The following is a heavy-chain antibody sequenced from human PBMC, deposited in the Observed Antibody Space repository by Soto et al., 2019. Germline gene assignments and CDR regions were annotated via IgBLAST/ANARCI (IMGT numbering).Heavy chain of an antibody. CDR1: GYTFTDYY. CDR2: ISSKSGAT. J-gene: IGHJ6*04. Sequence: ASVKVSCKASGYTFTDYYMHWVRQAPGQGLVWMGWISSKSGATNYAQKFQGRLTLTRGTAISTVYMELSSLKSDDTAVYYCARGKGFCSGPNCSRGGAYYYAMDVWGEGTTVTVSS. CDR3: ARGKGFCSGPNCSRGGAYYYAMDV. V-gene: IGHV1-2*02. D-gene: IGHD2-8*02.